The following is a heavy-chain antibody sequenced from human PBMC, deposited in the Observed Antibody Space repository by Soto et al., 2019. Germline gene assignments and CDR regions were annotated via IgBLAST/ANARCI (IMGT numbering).Heavy chain of an antibody. CDR1: GYSISSGYY. CDR3: ARLAPIAAADGMDV. D-gene: IGHD6-13*01. J-gene: IGHJ6*02. Sequence: SETLSLTCAVSGYSISSGYYWGWIRQSPGKGLEWIGSIYHSGSTYYNPSLKSRVIISVDTSKNQFSLKLSSVTAADTAVYYCARLAPIAAADGMDVRGQGSTVPVSS. V-gene: IGHV4-38-2*01. CDR2: IYHSGST.